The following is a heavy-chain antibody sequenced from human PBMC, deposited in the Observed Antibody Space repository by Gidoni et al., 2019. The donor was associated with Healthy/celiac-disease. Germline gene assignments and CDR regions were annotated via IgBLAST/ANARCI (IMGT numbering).Heavy chain of an antibody. V-gene: IGHV3-49*04. CDR1: GFTFGDYA. CDR2: IRSKAYGGTT. CDR3: TRDSYDSSGYYSDY. D-gene: IGHD3-22*01. Sequence: EVQLVESGGGLVQPGRSLRLSCTASGFTFGDYAMSWVRQAPGKGLEWVGFIRSKAYGGTTEYAASVKGRLTISRDDSKSIAYLQMNSLKTEDTAVYYCTRDSYDSSGYYSDYWGQGTLVTVSS. J-gene: IGHJ4*02.